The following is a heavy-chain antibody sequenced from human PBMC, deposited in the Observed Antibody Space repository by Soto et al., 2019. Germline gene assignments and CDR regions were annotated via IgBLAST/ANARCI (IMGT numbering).Heavy chain of an antibody. J-gene: IGHJ5*02. CDR2: INHSGST. CDR1: GGSFSVYY. Sequence: SDTLSLTCAVYGGSFSVYYWSWIRQPPGKGLEWIGEINHSGSTNYNPSLKSRVTISVDTSKNQFSLKLSSVTAADTAVYYCAREREYSGYDYVRWFDPWGQGTLVTVSS. CDR3: AREREYSGYDYVRWFDP. V-gene: IGHV4-34*01. D-gene: IGHD5-12*01.